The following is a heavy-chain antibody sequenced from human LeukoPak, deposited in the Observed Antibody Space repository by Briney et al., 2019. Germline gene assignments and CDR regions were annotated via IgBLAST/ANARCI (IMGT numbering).Heavy chain of an antibody. CDR1: GFTFSIYT. CDR2: ITSSSSSM. V-gene: IGHV3-21*01. CDR3: ARDMGYYYDSSGYYDYFDY. D-gene: IGHD3-22*01. Sequence: GGSLRLSCVASGFTFSIYTMSWVRQAPGKGLEWVSSITSSSSSMYSADSVKGRFTISRDNSKNTLYLQMNSLRAEDTAVYYCARDMGYYYDSSGYYDYFDYWGQGTLVTVSS. J-gene: IGHJ4*02.